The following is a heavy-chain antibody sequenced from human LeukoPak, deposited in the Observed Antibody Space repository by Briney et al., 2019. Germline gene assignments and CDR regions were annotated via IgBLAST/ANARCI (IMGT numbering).Heavy chain of an antibody. V-gene: IGHV1-3*01. J-gene: IGHJ4*02. CDR1: GYTFTSYA. Sequence: ASVKVSCKASGYTFTSYAMHWVRQAPGQRLEWMGWINAGNGNTKYSQKFQGRVTITRDTSASTAYMELSSLGSEDTAVYYCAVGYCSSTSCSFPFDYWGQGTLVTVSS. CDR2: INAGNGNT. CDR3: AVGYCSSTSCSFPFDY. D-gene: IGHD2-2*01.